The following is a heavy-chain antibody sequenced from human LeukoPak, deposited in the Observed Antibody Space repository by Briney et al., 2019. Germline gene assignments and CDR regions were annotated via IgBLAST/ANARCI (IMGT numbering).Heavy chain of an antibody. CDR3: AKLVGATTNY. CDR1: GFSFGSNA. D-gene: IGHD1-26*01. CDR2: ISSSGDST. V-gene: IGHV3-23*01. Sequence: GGSLRLSCVASGFSFGSNAMSWVRQAPGKGLEWASTISSSGDSTYYADSVKGRFTISRDISKNTLYLQMNSLTAEDTAVYYCAKLVGATTNYWGQGTLVTVSS. J-gene: IGHJ4*02.